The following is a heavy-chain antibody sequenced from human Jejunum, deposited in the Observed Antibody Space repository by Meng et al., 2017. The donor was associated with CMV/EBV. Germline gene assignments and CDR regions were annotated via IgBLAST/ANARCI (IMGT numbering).Heavy chain of an antibody. J-gene: IGHJ4*02. CDR1: GGTFSGHV. Sequence: ASGGTFSGHVISWVRQAPRQGLEWMGGITPILQIANYAQKFQGRVTITADTSTSTTYMELSSLRSEDTAIYYCARGVGGNLPYFDYWGQGTLVTVSS. D-gene: IGHD4-23*01. CDR3: ARGVGGNLPYFDY. V-gene: IGHV1-69*10. CDR2: ITPILQIA.